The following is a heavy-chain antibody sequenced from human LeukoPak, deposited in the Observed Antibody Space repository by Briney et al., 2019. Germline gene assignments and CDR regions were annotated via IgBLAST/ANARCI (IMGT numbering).Heavy chain of an antibody. D-gene: IGHD2-2*01. CDR2: IYPGDSDI. Sequence: GESLKISCKVSEYSFTSHWIGWVRQMPGKGLEWMGIIYPGDSDIIYSPSFEGQVTISAETSISTAYLQWCILKASDTVMYYCARPRGSCSSISCYRAFDIWGQGTMVTVSS. CDR1: EYSFTSHW. V-gene: IGHV5-51*01. J-gene: IGHJ3*02. CDR3: ARPRGSCSSISCYRAFDI.